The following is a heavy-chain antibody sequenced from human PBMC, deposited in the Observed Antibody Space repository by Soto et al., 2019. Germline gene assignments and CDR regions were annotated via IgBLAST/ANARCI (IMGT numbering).Heavy chain of an antibody. CDR2: ISYDGSNK. CDR3: AKARPGGAWELLGAFDI. CDR1: GFTFSSYG. D-gene: IGHD1-26*01. J-gene: IGHJ3*02. V-gene: IGHV3-30*18. Sequence: GGSLRLSCAASGFTFSSYGMHWVRQAPGKGLEWVAVISYDGSNKYYADSVKGRFTISRDNSKNTLYLQMNSLRAEDTAVYYCAKARPGGAWELLGAFDIWGQGTMVTVSS.